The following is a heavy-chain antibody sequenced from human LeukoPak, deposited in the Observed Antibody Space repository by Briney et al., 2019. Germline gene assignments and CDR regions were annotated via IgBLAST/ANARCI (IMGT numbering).Heavy chain of an antibody. J-gene: IGHJ4*02. D-gene: IGHD3-22*01. CDR1: GGSISSSNW. V-gene: IGHV4-4*02. CDR2: IYHSGST. Sequence: SETLSLTCAVSGGSISSSNWWSWVRQPPGKGLEWIGEIYHSGSTNCNPSLKSRVTISVDKSKNQFSLKLSSVTAADAAVYYCARRTTLDYYDSSGDWGQGTLVTVSS. CDR3: ARRTTLDYYDSSGD.